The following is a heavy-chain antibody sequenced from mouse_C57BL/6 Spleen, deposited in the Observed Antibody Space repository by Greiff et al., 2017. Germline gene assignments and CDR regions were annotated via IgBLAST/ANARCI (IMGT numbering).Heavy chain of an antibody. D-gene: IGHD2-5*01. J-gene: IGHJ2*01. CDR3: ARGGYSNRHFDY. CDR1: GYTFTSYG. CDR2: IYPRSGNT. V-gene: IGHV1-81*01. Sequence: VQLQQSGAELARPGASVNLSCKASGYTFTSYGISWVKQRTGQGLEWIGEIYPRSGNTYYNEKFKGKATLTADKSSSTAYMELRSLTSEDSAVYFCARGGYSNRHFDYWGQGTTLTVSS.